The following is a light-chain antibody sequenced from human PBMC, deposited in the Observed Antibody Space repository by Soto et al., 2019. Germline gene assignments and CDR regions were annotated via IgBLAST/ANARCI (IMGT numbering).Light chain of an antibody. V-gene: IGLV2-14*01. J-gene: IGLJ1*01. Sequence: QSVLTQPASVSGSPGQSITISCTGTSSDVGGYNYVSWYQQHPGKAPKLMIYDVSNRTSGVSNRFSGSKSGNTASLTISGLQAEDEADYYGSSYTSSSTLYVFGSGTKLTVL. CDR2: DVS. CDR3: SSYTSSSTLYV. CDR1: SSDVGGYNY.